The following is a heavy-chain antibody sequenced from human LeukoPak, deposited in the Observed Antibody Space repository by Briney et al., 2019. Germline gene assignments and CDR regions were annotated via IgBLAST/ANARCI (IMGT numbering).Heavy chain of an antibody. V-gene: IGHV3-23*01. Sequence: GSLRLSCAASGFTFSSYGMSWVRQAPGKGLEWVSAITATSSSTHDADSVQGRFTISRDNSKNTLYLQMNSLRAEDTAVYYCAKGRGSQWQYYFDYWGQGTLVTVSS. CDR2: ITATSSST. D-gene: IGHD6-19*01. CDR3: AKGRGSQWQYYFDY. CDR1: GFTFSSYG. J-gene: IGHJ4*02.